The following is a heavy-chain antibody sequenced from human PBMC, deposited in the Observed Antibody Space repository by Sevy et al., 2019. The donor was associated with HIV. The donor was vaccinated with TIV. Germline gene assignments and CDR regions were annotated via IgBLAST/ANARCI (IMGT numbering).Heavy chain of an antibody. D-gene: IGHD2-2*02. CDR1: GFTFSSYS. CDR2: ISGISNSI. V-gene: IGHV3-21*01. CDR3: ARNNCSITNCYMGDVFDI. J-gene: IGHJ3*02. Sequence: GGSLRLSCAASGFTFSSYSMNWVRQAPGKGLEWVSSISGISNSIYYADSMKGRFTVSRDNARNSRYLQMNSLRAEDTAVYYCARNNCSITNCYMGDVFDIWGQGTMVTVSS.